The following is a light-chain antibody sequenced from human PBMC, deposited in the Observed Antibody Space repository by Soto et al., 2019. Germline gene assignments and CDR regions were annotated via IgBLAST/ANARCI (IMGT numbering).Light chain of an antibody. J-gene: IGLJ1*01. CDR1: SSDVGGYNF. V-gene: IGLV2-8*01. CDR3: TSYAGSNNFDV. CDR2: EVS. Sequence: QSALTQPPSASGSPGQSVTISCTGTSSDVGGYNFVSWYQQHPGKAPKLIIYEVSKRPSGVPDRFSGSKSGNTASLTVSGLQAEEEADYYCTSYAGSNNFDVFGTGTKVTVL.